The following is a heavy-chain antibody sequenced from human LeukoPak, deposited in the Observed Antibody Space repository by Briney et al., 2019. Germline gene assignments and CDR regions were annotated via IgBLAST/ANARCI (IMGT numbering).Heavy chain of an antibody. Sequence: SQTLSLTCTVSGGSISSGGYYWSWIRQPPGKGLEWIGYIYHSGSTYYNPSLKSRVTISVDTSKDQLSLMLSSVTAADTAVYYCARDKRRYCSAGSCYYYYGMDVWGQGTTVTVSS. CDR2: IYHSGST. CDR1: GGSISSGGYY. V-gene: IGHV4-31*03. D-gene: IGHD2-15*01. CDR3: ARDKRRYCSAGSCYYYYGMDV. J-gene: IGHJ6*02.